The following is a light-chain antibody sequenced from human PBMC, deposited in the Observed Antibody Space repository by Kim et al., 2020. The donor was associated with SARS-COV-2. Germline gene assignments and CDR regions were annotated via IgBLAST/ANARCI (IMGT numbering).Light chain of an antibody. Sequence: LPPGKRATLSCRASQSVSSYLAWYQQKPGQAPRLLIYDASNRATGIPARFSGSGSGTDFTLTISSLEPEDFAVYYCQQRRDWPLTFGGGTKVEI. CDR3: QQRRDWPLT. V-gene: IGKV3-11*01. CDR1: QSVSSY. J-gene: IGKJ4*01. CDR2: DAS.